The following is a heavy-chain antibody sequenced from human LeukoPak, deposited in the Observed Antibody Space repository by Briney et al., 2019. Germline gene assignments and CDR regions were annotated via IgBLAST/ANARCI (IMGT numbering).Heavy chain of an antibody. D-gene: IGHD4-17*01. CDR2: ISRDGGTI. CDR3: ARKAITVTTFDY. Sequence: GGSLRLSCAASGFTFSSYSMSWVRQAPGKGLEWVSFISRDGGTIDYADSVKGRFTISRDNAKNSLYLQMSRLRGEDTAVYYCARKAITVTTFDYWGQGTLVTVS. J-gene: IGHJ4*02. CDR1: GFTFSSYS. V-gene: IGHV3-48*04.